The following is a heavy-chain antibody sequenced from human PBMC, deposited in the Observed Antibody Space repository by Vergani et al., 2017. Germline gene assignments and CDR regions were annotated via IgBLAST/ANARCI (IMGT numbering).Heavy chain of an antibody. CDR1: GFSFRNAW. CDR2: IKSTFDRGTT. CDR3: TTDPRYCGDGSCYRLRDHHYYGMDV. D-gene: IGHD2-21*01. J-gene: IGHJ6*02. Sequence: ELQLVESGGGLVQPGGPLRLSCVASGFSFRNAWMNWVRRTPGKGLEWVGRIKSTFDRGTTDYAAAVKGRFTISRDDSKNTLFLQMNGLKTEDIGVYYCTTDPRYCGDGSCYRLRDHHYYGMDVWGQGTTVTVSS. V-gene: IGHV3-15*07.